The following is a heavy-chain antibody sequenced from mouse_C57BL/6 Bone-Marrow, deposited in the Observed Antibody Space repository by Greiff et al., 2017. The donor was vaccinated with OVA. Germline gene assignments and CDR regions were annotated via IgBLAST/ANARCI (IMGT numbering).Heavy chain of an antibody. CDR2: IYPRSGNT. V-gene: IGHV1-81*01. CDR3: ARGVTAVGAPYFGD. CDR1: GYTFTSSG. D-gene: IGHD1-1*01. J-gene: IGHJ2*01. Sequence: QVQLQQSGAELARPGASVKLSCKASGYTFTSSGISWVKQRPGQGLEWIGEIYPRSGNTYYNEKFKGKATLTADKSSSTAYMELSSLTSEDSAVYYCARGVTAVGAPYFGDWGPGTTRTVSS.